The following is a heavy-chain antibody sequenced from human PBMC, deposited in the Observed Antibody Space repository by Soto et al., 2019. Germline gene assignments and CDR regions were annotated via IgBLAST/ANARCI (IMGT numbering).Heavy chain of an antibody. J-gene: IGHJ4*02. CDR1: GFTFSSYS. Sequence: GGSLRLSCAASGFTFSSYSMNWVRQAPGKGLEWVSSISSSSSYIYYADSVKGRFTISRDNAKNSLYLQMNSLRAEDTAVYYCARDHHLYGVCYFDYWGQGTLVTVSS. CDR3: ARDHHLYGVCYFDY. CDR2: ISSSSSYI. V-gene: IGHV3-21*01. D-gene: IGHD2-8*01.